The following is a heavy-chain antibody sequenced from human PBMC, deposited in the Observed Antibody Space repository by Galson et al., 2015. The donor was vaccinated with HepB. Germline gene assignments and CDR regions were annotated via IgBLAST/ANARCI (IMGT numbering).Heavy chain of an antibody. CDR2: IRGDNADT. J-gene: IGHJ5*02. D-gene: IGHD3-16*01. CDR3: ARDWGISVSATWWFDP. CDR1: RFIFSRYN. V-gene: IGHV3-21*01. Sequence: SLRLSCAASRFIFSRYNMNWVRQAPGKGLEWVASIRGDNADTFYADSVKGRFTISRGNAKNSLFLQMNSLRVEDTAIYYCARDWGISVSATWWFDPWGQGTLVTVSS.